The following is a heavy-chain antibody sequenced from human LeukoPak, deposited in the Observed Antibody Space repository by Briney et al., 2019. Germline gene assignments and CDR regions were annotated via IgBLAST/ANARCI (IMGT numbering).Heavy chain of an antibody. Sequence: GGSLRLSCTASAFPFSNYPMNWARQAPGKGLEWISDIRTTAEGMQVQYAASVEGRFTISRDDAKNSLYLQMNGLRDEDTAMYYCVRDLSYAFDIWGQGTMVTVSS. CDR3: VRDLSYAFDI. CDR1: AFPFSNYP. V-gene: IGHV3-48*02. CDR2: IRTTAEGMQV. J-gene: IGHJ3*02.